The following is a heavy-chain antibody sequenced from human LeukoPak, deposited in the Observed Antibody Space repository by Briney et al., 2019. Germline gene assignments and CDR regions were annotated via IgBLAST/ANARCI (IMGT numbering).Heavy chain of an antibody. CDR2: IRSDGINK. J-gene: IGHJ4*02. CDR3: ASMDILTGYYPFDY. D-gene: IGHD3-9*01. Sequence: GGSLSLSCAASGFTFSNYGMHWVRQAPGKGQEWVAFIRSDGINKYHADSVKGRFTISRDNSKNSLYLQMNSLRAEDTAVYYCASMDILTGYYPFDYWGQGTLVTVSS. V-gene: IGHV3-30*02. CDR1: GFTFSNYG.